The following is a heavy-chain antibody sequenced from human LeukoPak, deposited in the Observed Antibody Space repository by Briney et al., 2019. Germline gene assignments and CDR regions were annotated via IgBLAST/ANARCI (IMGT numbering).Heavy chain of an antibody. CDR2: IYYSGST. CDR3: ARWLGCGSGSLGFDY. J-gene: IGHJ4*02. CDR1: GGSVSSGSYY. V-gene: IGHV4-61*01. D-gene: IGHD3-10*01. Sequence: PSETLSLTCTVSGGSVSSGSYYWSWIRQPPGKGLEWIGYIYYSGSTNYNPSLKSRVTISVDTSKNQFSLKLSSVTAADTAVYYCARWLGCGSGSLGFDYWGQGTLVTVSS.